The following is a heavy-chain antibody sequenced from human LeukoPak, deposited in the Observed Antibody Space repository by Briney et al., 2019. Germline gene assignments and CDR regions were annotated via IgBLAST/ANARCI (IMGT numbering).Heavy chain of an antibody. CDR2: TYYSGSA. CDR1: GGSISSYY. D-gene: IGHD5-24*01. V-gene: IGHV4-59*01. J-gene: IGHJ4*02. Sequence: PSETLSLTCTVSGGSISSYYWSWIRQPPGKGLEWIGYTYYSGSANYNPSLKSRVTMSVDTSKNQFSLRLNSVTAADTAVYYCARGGSRDGYNRPLDYWAREPWSPSPQ. CDR3: ARGGSRDGYNRPLDY.